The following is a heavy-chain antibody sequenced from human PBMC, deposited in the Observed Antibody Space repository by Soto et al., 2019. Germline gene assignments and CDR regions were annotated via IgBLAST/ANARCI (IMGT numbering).Heavy chain of an antibody. CDR3: ARALVLRFLEWLSHLEY. J-gene: IGHJ4*02. V-gene: IGHV3-21*01. Sequence: EVQLVESGGGLVKPGGSLRLSCAASGFTFSSYSMNWVRQAPGKGLEWVSSISSSSSYIYYADSVKGRFTISRDNAKTSLYLQMTSLRAEDTAVYYCARALVLRFLEWLSHLEYWGQGA. D-gene: IGHD3-3*01. CDR1: GFTFSSYS. CDR2: ISSSSSYI.